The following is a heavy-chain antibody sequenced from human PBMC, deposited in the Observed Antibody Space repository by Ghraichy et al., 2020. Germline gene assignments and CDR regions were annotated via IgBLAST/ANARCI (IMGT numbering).Heavy chain of an antibody. Sequence: GGYLRLSCVASGFTFNTYYMTWVRQAPGKGLEWVANIKQDGSEKYYVDSVKGRFTVSRDNAKDSVYLQMNSLRAEDTAVYYCGRGGYIYGSNPVDYWGQGTQVTVSS. D-gene: IGHD5-18*01. CDR1: GFTFNTYY. J-gene: IGHJ4*02. V-gene: IGHV3-7*04. CDR3: GRGGYIYGSNPVDY. CDR2: IKQDGSEK.